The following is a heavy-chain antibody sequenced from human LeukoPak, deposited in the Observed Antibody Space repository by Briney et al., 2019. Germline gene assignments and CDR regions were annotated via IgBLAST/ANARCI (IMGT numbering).Heavy chain of an antibody. Sequence: SETLSLTCTVSGGSISSYYWSWIRQPAGKGLEWIGYIYYSGSTYYNPSLKSRVTISVDTSKNQFSLKLSSVTAADTAVYYCARDLNYYDSSGLRSYYYYYMDVWGKGTTVTVSS. CDR3: ARDLNYYDSSGLRSYYYYYMDV. CDR1: GGSISSYY. J-gene: IGHJ6*03. D-gene: IGHD3-22*01. CDR2: IYYSGST. V-gene: IGHV4-59*06.